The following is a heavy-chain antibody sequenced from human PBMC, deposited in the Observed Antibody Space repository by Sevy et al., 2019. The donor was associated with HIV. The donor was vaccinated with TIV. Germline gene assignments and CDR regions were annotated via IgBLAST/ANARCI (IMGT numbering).Heavy chain of an antibody. J-gene: IGHJ4*02. CDR1: GFTFSSYA. D-gene: IGHD3-10*01. V-gene: IGHV3-30-3*01. CDR2: ISYDGSNK. Sequence: GGSLRLSCAASGFTFSSYAMHWVRHAPGKGLEWVAVISYDGSNKYYADSVKGRFTISRDNSKNTLYLQMNSLRAEDTAVYYCARDPPYYYGSGSSYYFDYWGQGTLVTVSS. CDR3: ARDPPYYYGSGSSYYFDY.